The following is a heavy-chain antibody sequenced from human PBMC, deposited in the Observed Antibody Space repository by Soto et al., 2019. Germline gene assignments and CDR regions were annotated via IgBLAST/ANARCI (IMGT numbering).Heavy chain of an antibody. D-gene: IGHD3-22*01. V-gene: IGHV3-49*03. CDR2: IRSKDYGGTT. J-gene: IGHJ4*02. Sequence: GGSLRLSCTASGFTFGDYAMSWFRQAPGKGLEWVGFIRSKDYGGTTEYAASVKGRFTIYRDDSKSIAYLQMNSLKTEDTAVYYCTRAGVYYDSSGYYYVFDYWGQGTLVTVSS. CDR1: GFTFGDYA. CDR3: TRAGVYYDSSGYYYVFDY.